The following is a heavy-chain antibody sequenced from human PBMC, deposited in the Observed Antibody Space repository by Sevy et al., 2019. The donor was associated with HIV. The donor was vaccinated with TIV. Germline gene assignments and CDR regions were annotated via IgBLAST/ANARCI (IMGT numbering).Heavy chain of an antibody. CDR1: GFTFSRYW. D-gene: IGHD3-22*01. Sequence: GGSLRLSCAASGFTFSRYWMSWVRQAPGKGLEWVANIKQDGSEKYYVDSMKGRFTISRENAKNSLYLQMNSLRADDTAVYYCARVKDDSSGYRFDYWGQGTLVTVSS. CDR3: ARVKDDSSGYRFDY. J-gene: IGHJ4*02. CDR2: IKQDGSEK. V-gene: IGHV3-7*01.